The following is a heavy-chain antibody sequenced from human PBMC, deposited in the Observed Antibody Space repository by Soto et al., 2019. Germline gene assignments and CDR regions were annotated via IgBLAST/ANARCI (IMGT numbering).Heavy chain of an antibody. J-gene: IGHJ3*02. Sequence: QITLQESAPVLVRPTETLMLTCTYSGFSLSTSGVGVGWVRQPPGKALEWLAVIYWDDDKRYMPSLQNRLTITKDTSRNQVVLTMTHMLPVDTGTYYCARRLGHSGKYWDSGAFDIWGHGTVVAVS. CDR3: ARRLGHSGKYWDSGAFDI. V-gene: IGHV2-5*02. D-gene: IGHD1-26*01. CDR1: GFSLSTSGVG. CDR2: IYWDDDK.